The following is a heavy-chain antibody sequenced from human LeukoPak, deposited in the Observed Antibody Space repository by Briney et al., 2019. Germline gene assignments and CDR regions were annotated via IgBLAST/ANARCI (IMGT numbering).Heavy chain of an antibody. V-gene: IGHV4-30-2*01. CDR2: IYHSGST. D-gene: IGHD3-10*01. CDR1: GGSISSGGYS. Sequence: SETLSLTCAVSGGSISSGGYSWSWIRQPPGKGLEWIGYIYHSGSTYYNPSLKSRVTISVDRSKNQYSLKVSSVTAADTAVYYCARARYPMVWGVNWFDPWGQGTLVTVCS. CDR3: ARARYPMVWGVNWFDP. J-gene: IGHJ5*02.